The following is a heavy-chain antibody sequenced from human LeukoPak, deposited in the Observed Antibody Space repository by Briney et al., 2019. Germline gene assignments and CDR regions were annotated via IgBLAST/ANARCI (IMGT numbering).Heavy chain of an antibody. Sequence: VASVKVSCKASVPTFTSYAINWVRQAPGQGLEWMGGFIPIFGSPTYAQNFQGRVTFTTDESRYTAYMELINLKSDDTAVYYCAAFFYDSSGDAFDIWGQGTMVTVSS. J-gene: IGHJ3*02. CDR1: VPTFTSYA. D-gene: IGHD3-22*01. CDR3: AAFFYDSSGDAFDI. V-gene: IGHV1-69*05. CDR2: FIPIFGSP.